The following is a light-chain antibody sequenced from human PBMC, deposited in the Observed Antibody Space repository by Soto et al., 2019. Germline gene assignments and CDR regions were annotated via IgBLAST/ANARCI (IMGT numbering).Light chain of an antibody. V-gene: IGKV3D-15*01. J-gene: IGKJ1*01. CDR1: QVIASSY. Sequence: SPGTLSLSPGARATLSCRASQVIASSYLAWYQQKPGQAPRLLVYGASSRATGIPDRFSGSGSGTDFTLTISSLQSEDFAVYYCQQYNKWPSTFGQGTKVDIK. CDR3: QQYNKWPST. CDR2: GAS.